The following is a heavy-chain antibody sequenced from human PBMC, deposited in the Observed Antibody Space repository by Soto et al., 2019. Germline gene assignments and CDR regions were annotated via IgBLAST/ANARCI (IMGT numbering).Heavy chain of an antibody. D-gene: IGHD6-6*01. CDR1: GGSFSGYY. J-gene: IGHJ4*02. CDR2: INHSGST. Sequence: PSETLSLTCAVYGGSFSGYYWSWIRQPPGKGLEWIGEINHSGSTNYNPSLKSRVTISVDTSKNQFSLKLSSVTAADTAVYYCARGAAPKLYYFDYWGQGTMVTVYS. V-gene: IGHV4-34*01. CDR3: ARGAAPKLYYFDY.